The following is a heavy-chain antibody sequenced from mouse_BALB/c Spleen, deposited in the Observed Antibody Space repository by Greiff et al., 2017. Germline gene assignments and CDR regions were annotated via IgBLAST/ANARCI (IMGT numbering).Heavy chain of an antibody. CDR2: IDPSDSET. J-gene: IGHJ4*01. CDR3: AGSYYGNLRRAMDY. V-gene: IGHV1-74*01. D-gene: IGHD2-10*01. Sequence: VQLQQSGPQLVRPGASVKISCKASGYSFTSYWMHWVKQRPGQGLEWIGMIDPSDSETRLNQKFKDKATLTVDKSSSTAYMQLSSPTSEDSAVYYCAGSYYGNLRRAMDYWGQGTSVTVSS. CDR1: GYSFTSYW.